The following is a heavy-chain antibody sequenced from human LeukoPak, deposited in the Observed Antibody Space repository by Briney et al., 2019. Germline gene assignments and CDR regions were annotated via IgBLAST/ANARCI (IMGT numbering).Heavy chain of an antibody. V-gene: IGHV3-30*18. J-gene: IGHJ6*02. CDR1: GFTFSSYG. CDR2: ISYDGSNK. Sequence: GGSLRLSCAASGFTFSSYGMHWVRQAPGKGLEWVAVISYDGSNKYYADSVKGRFTISRDNSKNTLYLQMNSLRAEDTAVYYCANSQEEAPCGMDVWGQGTTVTVSS. CDR3: ANSQEEAPCGMDV.